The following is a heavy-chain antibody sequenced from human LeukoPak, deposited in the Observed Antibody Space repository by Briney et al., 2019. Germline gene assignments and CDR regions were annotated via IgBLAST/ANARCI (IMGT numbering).Heavy chain of an antibody. CDR1: GITFSDHY. CDR2: VSSGGDSI. CDR3: ASGSYGSGFYYFYYMDV. J-gene: IGHJ6*03. D-gene: IGHD3-10*01. Sequence: GGSLRLSCAASGITFSDHYMSWIRQAPGKGLEWLSYVSSGGDSIYYADSVKGRFTISRDNAKNSVSLQMNSLRAEDTAVYYCASGSYGSGFYYFYYMDVWGKGTTVTVSS. V-gene: IGHV3-11*04.